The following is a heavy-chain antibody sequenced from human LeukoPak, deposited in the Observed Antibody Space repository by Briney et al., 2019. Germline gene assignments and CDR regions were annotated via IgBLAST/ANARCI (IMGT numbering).Heavy chain of an antibody. J-gene: IGHJ4*02. CDR2: IHYDGSIK. V-gene: IGHV3-30*02. Sequence: GGSLRLSCGASGFTFSACGMHWVRQAPGKGLEWVAFIHYDGSIKSYADSVKGRFTISRDNSNNTLYLQMNGLTTEDTAVYYCAKLSRTLPVDYWGQGTLVTVSS. CDR1: GFTFSACG. D-gene: IGHD2/OR15-2a*01. CDR3: AKLSRTLPVDY.